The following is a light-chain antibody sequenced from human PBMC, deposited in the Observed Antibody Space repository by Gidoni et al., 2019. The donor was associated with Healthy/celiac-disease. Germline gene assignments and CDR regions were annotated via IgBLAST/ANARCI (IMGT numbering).Light chain of an antibody. CDR3: QQYNSYP. Sequence: DIQMTQSPSTLSASVGDRVTSTCRASQSISSWLAWYQQKPGKAPKLLIYKASSLESGVPSRFSGSGSGTEFTLTISSLQPDDFATYYCQQYNSYPFXQXTKVEIK. V-gene: IGKV1-5*03. CDR1: QSISSW. J-gene: IGKJ1*01. CDR2: KAS.